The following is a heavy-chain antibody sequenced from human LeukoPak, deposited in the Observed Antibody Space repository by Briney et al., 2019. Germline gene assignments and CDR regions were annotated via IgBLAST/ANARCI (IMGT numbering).Heavy chain of an antibody. D-gene: IGHD3-9*01. Sequence: SETLSLTCAVYGGSFSGYYWSWIRQPPGKGLEWIGEINHSGSTNYNPSLKSRVTISVDTSKNQFSLKLSSVTAADTAVYYCARGRSLIRDFDWLFPHLVYYFDYWGQGTLVTVSS. CDR1: GGSFSGYY. V-gene: IGHV4-34*01. J-gene: IGHJ4*02. CDR3: ARGRSLIRDFDWLFPHLVYYFDY. CDR2: INHSGST.